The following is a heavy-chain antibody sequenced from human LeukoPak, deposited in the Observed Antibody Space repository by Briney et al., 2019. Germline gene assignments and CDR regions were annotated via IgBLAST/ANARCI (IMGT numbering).Heavy chain of an antibody. J-gene: IGHJ4*02. D-gene: IGHD3-16*01. CDR2: INPNSGGT. V-gene: IGHV1-2*04. Sequence: GASVKVSCKASGYTFTGYYMHWVRQAPGQGLEWMGWINPNSGGTNYAQKFQGWVTMTRDTSISTAYMELSRLRSDDTAVYYCARDPSRVLPGEAHYDFDYWGQGALVTVAS. CDR1: GYTFTGYY. CDR3: ARDPSRVLPGEAHYDFDY.